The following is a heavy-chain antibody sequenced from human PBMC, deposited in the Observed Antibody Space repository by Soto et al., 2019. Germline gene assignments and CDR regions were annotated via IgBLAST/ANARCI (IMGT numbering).Heavy chain of an antibody. CDR3: ATEGFSGSYLAY. D-gene: IGHD1-26*01. CDR2: VIPILGTT. CDR1: GGTLSSYV. J-gene: IGHJ4*02. V-gene: IGHV1-69*01. Sequence: QVHLVQSGAEVKKPGSSVKVSCEASGGTLSSYVISWVRQAPVQGLEWVGGVIPILGTTNYAQKFQGRVTLSADESTSTAYMELSSVRSDDTAVYYCATEGFSGSYLAYWGQGTLVTFAS.